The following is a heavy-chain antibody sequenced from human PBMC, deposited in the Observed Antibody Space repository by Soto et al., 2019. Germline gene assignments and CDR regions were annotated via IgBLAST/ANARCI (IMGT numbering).Heavy chain of an antibody. D-gene: IGHD3-16*01. Sequence: SETLSLTCSVSGDSTSGRSYYWGWIRQPPGKGLEWIGSIDYSGSTYYTLSLKSRVTLSIDTSKNQFYLRLSSVTATDTALYYCARRISPSDFDSWGQGTLVTVSS. V-gene: IGHV4-39*01. CDR1: GDSTSGRSYY. CDR3: ARRISPSDFDS. CDR2: IDYSGST. J-gene: IGHJ4*02.